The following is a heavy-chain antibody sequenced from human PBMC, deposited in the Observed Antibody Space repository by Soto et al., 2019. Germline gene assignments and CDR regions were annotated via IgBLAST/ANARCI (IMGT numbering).Heavy chain of an antibody. Sequence: QVQLVQSGAEVKKPGSSMKVSCKASGGTFNSYDINWVRQAPGQGLEWMGGIIPIVETPKYAQKFQGRVTITEDESTNTVYMELSSLRSEDTAMYYCARLARPNYYDTSGCFKDNWFEPWGQGTLVTVSS. CDR3: ARLARPNYYDTSGCFKDNWFEP. CDR1: GGTFNSYD. D-gene: IGHD3-22*01. J-gene: IGHJ5*02. V-gene: IGHV1-69*01. CDR2: IIPIVETP.